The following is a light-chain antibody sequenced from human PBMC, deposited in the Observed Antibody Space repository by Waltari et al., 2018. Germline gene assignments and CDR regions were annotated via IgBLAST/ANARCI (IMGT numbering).Light chain of an antibody. V-gene: IGKV1-39*01. CDR3: QQYYSTPWT. CDR1: QTISTY. J-gene: IGKJ1*01. CDR2: AAS. Sequence: DIQMTQSPSSLSASVGDRVTITCRASQTISTYLNWYQQKPGKAPKLLIYAASTLQSGVPSTFSGSGSGTDFTLTISSLQAEDVAVYYCQQYYSTPWTFGQGTKVEIK.